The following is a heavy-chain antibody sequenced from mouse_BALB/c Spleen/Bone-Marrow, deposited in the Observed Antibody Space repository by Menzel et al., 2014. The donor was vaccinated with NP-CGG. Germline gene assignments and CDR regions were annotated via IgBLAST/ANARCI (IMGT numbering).Heavy chain of an antibody. Sequence: VKLQESGAELMKPGASVKISCKATGYTFXSYWIEWVKQRPGHGLEWIGEILPGSGSTNYNEKFKGKATFTADTSSNTAYMQLSSLTSEDSAVYYCAREDGLWYFDVWGAGTTVTVSS. D-gene: IGHD1-1*01. J-gene: IGHJ1*01. V-gene: IGHV1-9*01. CDR3: AREDGLWYFDV. CDR1: GYTFXSYW. CDR2: ILPGSGST.